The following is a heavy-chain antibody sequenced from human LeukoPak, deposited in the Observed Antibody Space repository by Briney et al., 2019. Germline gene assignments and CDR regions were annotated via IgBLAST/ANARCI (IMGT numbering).Heavy chain of an antibody. CDR2: VYDSAST. J-gene: IGHJ5*02. Sequence: KPSETLSLTCTVSGGSMRGFYWSWIRQPPGKGLEWIGYVYDSASTNYNPSLKSRVIISADTSKNQFSLKLRSVTAADTAVYYCARYRTLLWFGESHDGWFDPWGQGTLVTVSS. CDR1: GGSMRGFY. CDR3: ARYRTLLWFGESHDGWFDP. D-gene: IGHD3-10*01. V-gene: IGHV4-59*01.